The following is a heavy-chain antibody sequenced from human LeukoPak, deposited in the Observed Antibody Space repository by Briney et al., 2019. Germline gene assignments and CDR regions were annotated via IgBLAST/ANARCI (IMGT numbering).Heavy chain of an antibody. CDR1: NGSIRSPDYY. D-gene: IGHD2/OR15-2a*01. V-gene: IGHV4-30-4*08. J-gene: IGHJ4*02. CDR3: ASLLWPVFDQ. CDR2: IYYSGTT. Sequence: PSETLSLTCTVSNGSIRSPDYYWTWIRQPPGKGLEWIGYIYYSGTTHYNPSLKSRLIISLDTSNNQFSLKLKSVTAADTAKYYWASLLWPVFDQWGQGTLVTVSS.